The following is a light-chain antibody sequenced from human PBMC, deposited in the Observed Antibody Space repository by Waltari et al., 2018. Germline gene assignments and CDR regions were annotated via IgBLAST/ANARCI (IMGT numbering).Light chain of an antibody. Sequence: QSVLTQPPSASGPPRQRLRISCPWSPANPGTNFLYWYQQFPGMAPKLLIYTNNQRPSGVPDRFSGSKFGTSASLAISGLRSEDEAVYYCASWDDSHYVFGTGTKVTVL. CDR3: ASWDDSHYV. V-gene: IGLV1-47*01. J-gene: IGLJ1*01. CDR2: TNN. CDR1: PANPGTNF.